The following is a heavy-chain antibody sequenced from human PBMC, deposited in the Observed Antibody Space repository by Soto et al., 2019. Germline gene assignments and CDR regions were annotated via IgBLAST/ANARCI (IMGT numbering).Heavy chain of an antibody. D-gene: IGHD3-10*01. CDR2: ISSSSSYI. V-gene: IGHV3-21*01. J-gene: IGHJ4*02. Sequence: EVQLVESGGGLVKPGGSLRLSCAASGFTFSSYSMNWDRQAPGKGLEWVSSISSSSSYIYYADSVKGRFTISRDNAKNSLYLQMNSLRAEDTAVYYCARVVSPDYYADYWGQGTLVTVSS. CDR3: ARVVSPDYYADY. CDR1: GFTFSSYS.